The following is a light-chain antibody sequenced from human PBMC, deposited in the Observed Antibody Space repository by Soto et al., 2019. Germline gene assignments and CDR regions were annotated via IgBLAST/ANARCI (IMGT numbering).Light chain of an antibody. CDR2: EVT. CDR1: SSDVGSYNL. V-gene: IGLV2-23*02. CDR3: CSYAGNSDVV. J-gene: IGLJ2*01. Sequence: QSALSQPASVSGSPGQSITIYCTGSSSDVGSYNLVSWFQQHPGKAPKLMISEVTRRPSGVSNRFSASKSDNTASLTISGLQAEDEADYYCCSYAGNSDVVFGGGTKLTVL.